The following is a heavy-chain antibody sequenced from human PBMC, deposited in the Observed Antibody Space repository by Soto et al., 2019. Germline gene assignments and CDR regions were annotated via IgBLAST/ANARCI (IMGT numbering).Heavy chain of an antibody. CDR2: INAGNGNT. D-gene: IGHD3-10*01. V-gene: IGHV1-3*01. Sequence: QVQLVQSGAEVKKPGASVKVSCKASGYTFTSYAMHWVRQAPGQGLEWMGWINAGNGNTKYSQKSQGRGTITRDTTASTAYMELSSLRSEDTAVYYCGRGSGLSGFDPWGQGTLVTVSS. CDR1: GYTFTSYA. CDR3: GRGSGLSGFDP. J-gene: IGHJ5*02.